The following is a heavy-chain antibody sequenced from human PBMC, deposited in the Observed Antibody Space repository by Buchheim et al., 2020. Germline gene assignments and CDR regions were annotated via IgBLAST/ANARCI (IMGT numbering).Heavy chain of an antibody. CDR2: INHSGST. J-gene: IGHJ6*02. Sequence: QVQLQQWGAGLLKPSETLSLTCAVYGGSFSGYYWSWIRQPPGKGLEWIGEINHSGSTNYNPSLKSRVTISVDTSKNQFSLKLSSVTAADTAVYYCARGRIWVVAARNQYYYYGMDVWGQGTT. CDR1: GGSFSGYY. D-gene: IGHD2-15*01. V-gene: IGHV4-34*01. CDR3: ARGRIWVVAARNQYYYYGMDV.